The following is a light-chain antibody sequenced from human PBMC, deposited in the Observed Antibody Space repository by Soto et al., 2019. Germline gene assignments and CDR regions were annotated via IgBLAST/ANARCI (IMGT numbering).Light chain of an antibody. CDR2: EVT. V-gene: IGLV2-8*01. CDR1: SSDGGGYNF. J-gene: IGLJ1*01. CDR3: SSYSGTNNYV. Sequence: QSVLTQPPSASGSPGQSVTISCTGTSSDGGGYNFVSWYQQHPGKAPKLIIYEVTKRPSGVPDRFSGSKSGNTASLTVSGLQAEDEADYYCSSYSGTNNYVFGTGTKANVL.